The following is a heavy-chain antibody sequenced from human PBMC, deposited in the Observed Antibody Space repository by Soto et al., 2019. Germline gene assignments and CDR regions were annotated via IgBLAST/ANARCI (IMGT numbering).Heavy chain of an antibody. Sequence: GGSLRLSCAASGFTVSSNYMSWVRQAPGKGLEWVSVIYSGGSTYYADSVKGRFTISRDNSKNTLYLQMNSLRAEDTAVFYCARNYYDSSGGFDYWGQGTLVTVSS. CDR1: GFTVSSNY. V-gene: IGHV3-53*01. CDR3: ARNYYDSSGGFDY. J-gene: IGHJ4*02. CDR2: IYSGGST. D-gene: IGHD3-22*01.